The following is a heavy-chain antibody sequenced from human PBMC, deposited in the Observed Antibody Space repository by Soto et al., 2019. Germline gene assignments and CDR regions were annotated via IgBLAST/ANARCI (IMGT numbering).Heavy chain of an antibody. Sequence: ASVKVSCKASGYTFTSYAMHWVRQAPGQRLEWMGWINAGNDNTKYSQKFQGRVTITRDTSASTAYMELSSLRSEDTAVYYCARDLHSKPEILMLRGVINGRHDYWGQGTLVTVSS. CDR2: INAGNDNT. D-gene: IGHD3-10*01. CDR3: ARDLHSKPEILMLRGVINGRHDY. V-gene: IGHV1-3*01. J-gene: IGHJ4*02. CDR1: GYTFTSYA.